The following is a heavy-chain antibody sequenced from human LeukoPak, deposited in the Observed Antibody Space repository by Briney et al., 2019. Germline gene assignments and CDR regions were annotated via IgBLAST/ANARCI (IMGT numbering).Heavy chain of an antibody. CDR1: GFAFNTYS. Sequence: GGSLRLSCAASGFAFNTYSMNWVRQAPGKGLEWVSFIFSSSTYLYYTDSVKGRFTISRDNARNSLYLQMDNLRAEDTGVYYCARDFYDGFALDYWGQGTLVTVSS. CDR3: ARDFYDGFALDY. V-gene: IGHV3-21*03. D-gene: IGHD2/OR15-2a*01. J-gene: IGHJ4*02. CDR2: IFSSSTYL.